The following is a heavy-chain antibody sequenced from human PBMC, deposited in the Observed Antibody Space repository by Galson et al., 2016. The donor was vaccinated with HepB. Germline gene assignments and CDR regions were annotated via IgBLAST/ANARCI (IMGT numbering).Heavy chain of an antibody. Sequence: SVKVSCKASGYTFTSYTISWVRQAPGQGLEWMGWISVYSGNTNYAQNLQGRVTMTTDTSTTAAYMELRSLRSDDTAIYYCARHRSWTGPYSSRGDAFDIWGQGTMVTVSS. CDR1: GYTFTSYT. CDR2: ISVYSGNT. V-gene: IGHV1-18*01. J-gene: IGHJ3*02. CDR3: ARHRSWTGPYSSRGDAFDI. D-gene: IGHD6-13*01.